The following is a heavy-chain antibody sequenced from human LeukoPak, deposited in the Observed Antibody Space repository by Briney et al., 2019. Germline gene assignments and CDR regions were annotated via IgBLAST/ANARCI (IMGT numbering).Heavy chain of an antibody. J-gene: IGHJ6*03. Sequence: ASVKVSCKASGCTFRSYAISWVRQAPGQGLEWMGGIIPIFGTANYAQKFQGRVTITTDESTSTAYMELSSLRSEDTAVYYCARALGYCSSTSCDLYYYYYMDVWGKGTTVTVSS. CDR1: GCTFRSYA. D-gene: IGHD2-2*01. CDR3: ARALGYCSSTSCDLYYYYYMDV. V-gene: IGHV1-69*05. CDR2: IIPIFGTA.